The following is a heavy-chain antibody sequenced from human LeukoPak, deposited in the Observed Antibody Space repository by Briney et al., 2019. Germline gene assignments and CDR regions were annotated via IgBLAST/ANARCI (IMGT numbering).Heavy chain of an antibody. J-gene: IGHJ5*02. D-gene: IGHD3-3*01. Sequence: GGSLRLSCTASGFTFGDFAIHWVRQAPGKGLEWVSAISGSGGSTYYADSVKGRFSISRGNSKNTLYLQMSSLRVDDTAVYYCAKGPYYDFWSGEDSWGQGTLVTVSS. CDR2: ISGSGGST. CDR3: AKGPYYDFWSGEDS. CDR1: GFTFGDFA. V-gene: IGHV3-23*01.